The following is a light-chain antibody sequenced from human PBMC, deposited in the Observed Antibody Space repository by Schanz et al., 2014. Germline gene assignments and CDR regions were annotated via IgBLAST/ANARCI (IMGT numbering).Light chain of an antibody. V-gene: IGLV2-14*02. CDR2: GDN. CDR3: QSYDSSLSGSV. CDR1: ATDIGGTYL. J-gene: IGLJ2*01. Sequence: QSVLTQPASVSASPGQSITISCTGTATDIGGTYLVSWYQQNPGEAPKLLILGDNHRPSGVSNRFSGSKSANTASLTVSGLQAEDEADYYCQSYDSSLSGSVFGGGTKLTVL.